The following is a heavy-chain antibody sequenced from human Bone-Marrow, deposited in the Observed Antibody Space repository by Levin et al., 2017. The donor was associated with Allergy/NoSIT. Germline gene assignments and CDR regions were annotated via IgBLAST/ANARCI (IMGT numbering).Heavy chain of an antibody. V-gene: IGHV4-31*11. CDR2: IYHNGTS. CDR1: GVSMSRSGYF. CDR3: ARSGRYFFDY. Sequence: SETLSLTCVVSGVSMSRSGYFWSWIRQHPEKGLEWIGYIYHNGTSYYNPSLKSRLIIAIETSKNQFSMKLSSVSAADTARYYCARSGRYFFDYWDQGTLVNVSS. D-gene: IGHD3-10*01. J-gene: IGHJ4*02.